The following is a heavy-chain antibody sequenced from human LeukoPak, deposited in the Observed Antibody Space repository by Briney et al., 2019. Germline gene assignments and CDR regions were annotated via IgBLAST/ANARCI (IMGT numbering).Heavy chain of an antibody. V-gene: IGHV4-61*02. D-gene: IGHD3-22*01. CDR1: GDSVSSDNYY. CDR2: IYTSGNI. Sequence: SETLSLTCTVSGDSVSSDNYYWSWIRQPAGKGLEWIGRIYTSGNINYNPSLKCRVTISVDTSKNQFSLKLSSVTAADTAVYYCAGEHGFDSSGYYFPHHWGQGTLVTVSS. J-gene: IGHJ5*02. CDR3: AGEHGFDSSGYYFPHH.